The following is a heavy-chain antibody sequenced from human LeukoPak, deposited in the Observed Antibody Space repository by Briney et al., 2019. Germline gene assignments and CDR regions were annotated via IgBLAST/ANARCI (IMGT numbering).Heavy chain of an antibody. J-gene: IGHJ4*02. D-gene: IGHD4-17*01. CDR2: FYHGGST. CDR3: ARSRLRRGICDY. CDR1: GYSISTGYY. Sequence: SETLSLTCTVSGYSISTGYYWDWIRQPPGKGLEWIGTFYHGGSTYYNPSLKSRVTISVDTSKNQFSLKLSSVTAADTAVYYCARSRLRRGICDYWGQGTLVTVSS. V-gene: IGHV4-38-2*02.